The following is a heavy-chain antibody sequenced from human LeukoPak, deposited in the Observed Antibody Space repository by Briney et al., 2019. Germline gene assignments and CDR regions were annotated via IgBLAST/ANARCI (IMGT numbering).Heavy chain of an antibody. J-gene: IGHJ4*02. V-gene: IGHV4-59*08. CDR2: IYYSGNT. CDR1: GDSINDYY. Sequence: PSETLSLTCTVSGDSINDYYWCWIRQPPGKGLEWIGYIYYSGNTNYNPSLKSRVTISLDTSKNQFSLKLTSVTAADTAMYYFARRKPKTPNYFDYWGQGALVTVSS. CDR3: ARRKPKTPNYFDY.